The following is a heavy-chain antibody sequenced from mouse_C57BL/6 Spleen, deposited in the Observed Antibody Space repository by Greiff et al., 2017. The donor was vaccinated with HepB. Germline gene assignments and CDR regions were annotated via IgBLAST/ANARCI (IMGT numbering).Heavy chain of an antibody. CDR2: IYPGSGST. V-gene: IGHV1-55*01. CDR1: GYTFTSYW. CDR3: ARGDYSSSLHYYAMDY. J-gene: IGHJ4*01. D-gene: IGHD1-1*01. Sequence: QVQLQQPGAELVKPGASVKMSCKASGYTFTSYWITWVKQRPGQGLEWIGDIYPGSGSTNYNEKFKSKATLTVDTSSSTAYMQLSSLTSEDSAVYYGARGDYSSSLHYYAMDYWGQGTSVTVSA.